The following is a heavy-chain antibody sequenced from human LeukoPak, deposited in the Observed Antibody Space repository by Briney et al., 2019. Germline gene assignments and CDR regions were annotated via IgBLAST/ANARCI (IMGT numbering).Heavy chain of an antibody. J-gene: IGHJ4*02. Sequence: GRSLRLSCAASGFTFSSYAMHWVRQAPGKGLEWVAVISYDGSNKYYAGSVKGRFTISRDNSKNTLYLQMNSLRAEDTAVYYCARVVRDIVVVPAAHYFDYWGQGTLVTVSS. CDR1: GFTFSSYA. V-gene: IGHV3-30-3*01. CDR3: ARVVRDIVVVPAAHYFDY. D-gene: IGHD2-2*01. CDR2: ISYDGSNK.